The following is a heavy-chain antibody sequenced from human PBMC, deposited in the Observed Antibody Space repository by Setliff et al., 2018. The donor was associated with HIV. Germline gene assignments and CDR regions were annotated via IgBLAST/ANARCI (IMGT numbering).Heavy chain of an antibody. CDR3: AICGGDCYSLDY. V-gene: IGHV4-4*08. Sequence: PSETLSLTCTVSGGSISGYYWSWIRQPPGKGLEWIGYIYTSGGTNYNPSLKNRVTISVDTSKNTFSLKLSSVAAADTAVYYCAICGGDCYSLDYWGQGTLVTVSS. J-gene: IGHJ4*02. CDR1: GGSISGYY. CDR2: IYTSGGT. D-gene: IGHD2-21*02.